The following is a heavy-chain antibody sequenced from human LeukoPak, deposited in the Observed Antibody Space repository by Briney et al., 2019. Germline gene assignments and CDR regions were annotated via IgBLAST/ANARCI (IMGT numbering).Heavy chain of an antibody. V-gene: IGHV4-31*03. Sequence: SETLSLTCTVSGGSISSGGYYWSRIRQHPGKGLEWIGYIYYSGSTYYNPSLKSRVTISVDTSKNQFSLKLSSVTAADTAVYYCARGESGDYGTLGFDYWGQGTLVTVSS. D-gene: IGHD4-17*01. J-gene: IGHJ4*02. CDR2: IYYSGST. CDR1: GGSISSGGYY. CDR3: ARGESGDYGTLGFDY.